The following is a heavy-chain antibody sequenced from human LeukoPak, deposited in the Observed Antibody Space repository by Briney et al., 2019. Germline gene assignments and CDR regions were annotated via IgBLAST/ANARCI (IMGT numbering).Heavy chain of an antibody. V-gene: IGHV4-61*02. CDR3: ARDGHYDSSRYVDY. J-gene: IGHJ4*02. Sequence: SQTLSLTCTVSGGSISSGSYYWSWIRQPAGKGLEWIGRIYTSGSTNYNPSLKSRVTMSVDTSKNQFSLKLSSVTAADTAVYYCARDGHYDSSRYVDYWGQGTLVTVSS. D-gene: IGHD3-22*01. CDR1: GGSISSGSYY. CDR2: IYTSGST.